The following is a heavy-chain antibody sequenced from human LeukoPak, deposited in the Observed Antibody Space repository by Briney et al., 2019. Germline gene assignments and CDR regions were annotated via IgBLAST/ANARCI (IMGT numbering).Heavy chain of an antibody. D-gene: IGHD3-22*01. J-gene: IGHJ4*02. CDR1: GGSISSSSYY. V-gene: IGHV4-39*07. Sequence: SETLSLTCTVSGGSISSSSYYWCWIRRPPGKGLEWMGSIYYSGSTYYNPSLKSRVTISVDTSKNQFSLKLSSVTAADTAVYYCARLDPRFMIARPFGYWGQGTLVTVSS. CDR2: IYYSGST. CDR3: ARLDPRFMIARPFGY.